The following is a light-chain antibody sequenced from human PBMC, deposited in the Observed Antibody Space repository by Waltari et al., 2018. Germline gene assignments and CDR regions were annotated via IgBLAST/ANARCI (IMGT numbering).Light chain of an antibody. CDR1: SNDVAGYTS. CDR2: DSN. V-gene: IGLV2-11*01. CDR3: CSYVGSNTYWV. J-gene: IGLJ3*02. Sequence: QSALPQPRSVSGSPGPPVTISCTGTSNDVAGYTSVSLYQQLPDKPPQLIIYDSNNRPSGVADRFSGSKSGNTASLTISGLQAEDEADYYCCSYVGSNTYWVFGGGTKLTVL.